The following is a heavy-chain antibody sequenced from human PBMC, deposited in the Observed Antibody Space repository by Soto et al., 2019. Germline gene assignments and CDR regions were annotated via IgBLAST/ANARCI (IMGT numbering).Heavy chain of an antibody. CDR2: IHHSESP. Sequence: SDTLSLTCTVSGRPISDYYWNWIRQPPGQGLEWIGYIHHSESPNYNPSIKSRVTISLDTSNNQFSLKLRSVTGADTAVYYCARVTRDSWLYYYFDLWGRGALVTVS. V-gene: IGHV4-59*01. D-gene: IGHD2-8*01. CDR3: ARVTRDSWLYYYFDL. CDR1: GRPISDYY. J-gene: IGHJ2*01.